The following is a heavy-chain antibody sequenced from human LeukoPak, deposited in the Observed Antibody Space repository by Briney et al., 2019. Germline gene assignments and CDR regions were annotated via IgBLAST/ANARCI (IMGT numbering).Heavy chain of an antibody. CDR3: ARGPTYYDYVWGSYRYTSVAFDI. CDR2: INHSGST. CDR1: GFTFSSYW. V-gene: IGHV4-34*01. D-gene: IGHD3-16*02. Sequence: GSLRLSCAASGFTFSSYWMSWVRQPPGKGLEWIGEINHSGSTNYNPSLKSRVTISVDTSKNQFSPKLSSVTAADTAVYYCARGPTYYDYVWGSYRYTSVAFDIWGQGTMVTVSS. J-gene: IGHJ3*02.